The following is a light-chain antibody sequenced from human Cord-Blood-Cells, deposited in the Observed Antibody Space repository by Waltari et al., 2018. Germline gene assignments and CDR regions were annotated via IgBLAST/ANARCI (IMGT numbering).Light chain of an antibody. V-gene: IGKV4-1*01. Sequence: IVMTQSPDSLAVSLGERATLNCQSSQSVLYSSNNKNYLAWYQQKPGQPPKLLIYWASTRESGVPDRFSGSGSGTDFTLTISSLQAEDVAVYYCQQYYSTPLTFGGGTKVEIK. CDR2: WAS. J-gene: IGKJ4*01. CDR1: QSVLYSSNNKNY. CDR3: QQYYSTPLT.